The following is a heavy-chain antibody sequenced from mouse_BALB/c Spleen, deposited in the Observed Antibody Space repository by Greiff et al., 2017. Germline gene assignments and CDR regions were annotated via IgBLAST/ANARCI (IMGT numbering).Heavy chain of an antibody. J-gene: IGHJ4*01. V-gene: IGHV5-12-1*01. CDR1: GFAFSSYD. D-gene: IGHD2-4*01. CDR3: ARQRDYPYYYAMDY. CDR2: ISSGGGST. Sequence: EVMLVESGGGLVKPGGSLKLSCAASGFAFSSYDMSWVRQTPEKRLEWVAYISSGGGSTYYPDTVKGRFTISIDNAKNTLYLQMSSLKSEDTAMYYCARQRDYPYYYAMDYWGQGTSVTVSS.